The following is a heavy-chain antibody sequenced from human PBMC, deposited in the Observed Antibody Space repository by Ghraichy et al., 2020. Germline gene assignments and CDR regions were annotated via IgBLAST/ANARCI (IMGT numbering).Heavy chain of an antibody. Sequence: GGSLRLSCAASGFTFSSYAMHWVRQAPGKGLEWVAVISYDGSNKYYADSVKGRFTISRDNSKNTLYLQMNSLRAEDTAVYYCARDVGSGSYYEEVWFDPWGQGTLVTVSS. J-gene: IGHJ5*02. V-gene: IGHV3-30-3*01. CDR3: ARDVGSGSYYEEVWFDP. D-gene: IGHD3-10*01. CDR1: GFTFSSYA. CDR2: ISYDGSNK.